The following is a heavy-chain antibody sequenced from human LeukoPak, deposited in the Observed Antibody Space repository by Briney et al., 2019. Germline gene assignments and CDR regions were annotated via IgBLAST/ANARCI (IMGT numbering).Heavy chain of an antibody. Sequence: GGSLRLSCAASGFTFSSYWMSWVRQAPGKGLEGVANIKQGGSEKYYVDSVKGRFTISRDNAKNSLYLQMNSLRAEDTAVYHCARDRSGYSRSWYGHWFARWGQGTLVTVSS. D-gene: IGHD6-13*01. CDR3: ARDRSGYSRSWYGHWFAR. CDR2: IKQGGSEK. CDR1: GFTFSSYW. V-gene: IGHV3-7*01. J-gene: IGHJ5*02.